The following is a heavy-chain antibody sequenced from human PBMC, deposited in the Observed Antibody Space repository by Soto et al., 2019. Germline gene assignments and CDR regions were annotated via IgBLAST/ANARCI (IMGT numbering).Heavy chain of an antibody. J-gene: IGHJ3*02. CDR1: GYSFTSYW. CDR3: ARFRGGLLWFGELVGAFDI. Sequence: GESLKISCKGCGYSFTSYWIRWVLQMPGKGLEWMGRIDPSDSYTNYSPSFQGHVTISADKSISTAYLQWSSLKASDTAMYYCARFRGGLLWFGELVGAFDIWGQGTMVTVSS. V-gene: IGHV5-10-1*01. CDR2: IDPSDSYT. D-gene: IGHD3-10*01.